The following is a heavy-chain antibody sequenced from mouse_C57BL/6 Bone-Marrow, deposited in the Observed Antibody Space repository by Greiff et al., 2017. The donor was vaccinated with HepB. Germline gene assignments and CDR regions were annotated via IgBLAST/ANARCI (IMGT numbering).Heavy chain of an antibody. V-gene: IGHV5-15*01. CDR1: GFTFSDYG. CDR3: ARHNYGSSYEDYFDY. J-gene: IGHJ2*01. Sequence: DVKLVESGGGLVQPGGSLKLSCAASGFTFSDYGMAWVRQAPRKGPEWVAFISNLAYSIYYADTVTGRFTISRENAKNTLYLEMSSLRSEDTAMYYCARHNYGSSYEDYFDYWGQGTTLTVSS. CDR2: ISNLAYSI. D-gene: IGHD1-1*01.